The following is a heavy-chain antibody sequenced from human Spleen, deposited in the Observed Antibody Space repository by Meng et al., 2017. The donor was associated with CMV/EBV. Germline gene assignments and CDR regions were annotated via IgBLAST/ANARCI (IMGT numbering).Heavy chain of an antibody. Sequence: GGSLRLSCAASGFTFGNNAMSWVRQAPGKGLKWVSAISGSARSTYCADSVKGRFTISRDNAKNSLYLQMNSLRAEDTAVYYCARNSIVGATPNWFDPWGQGTLVTVSS. CDR2: ISGSARST. CDR3: ARNSIVGATPNWFDP. J-gene: IGHJ5*02. V-gene: IGHV3-23*01. CDR1: GFTFGNNA. D-gene: IGHD1-26*01.